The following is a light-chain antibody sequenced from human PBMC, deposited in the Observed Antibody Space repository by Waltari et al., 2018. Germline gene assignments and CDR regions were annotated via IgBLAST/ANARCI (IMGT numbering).Light chain of an antibody. CDR2: EVS. V-gene: IGLV2-8*01. Sequence: QSALTQPPSASGSPGQSVTISCTGTSSDVGDYNYVSWYQQHPGKAPKLMIFEVSRRPSGVPDRFSGSKSGNTASLTVSGSQAEDEADYYCSSYAGSNNVVFGGGTKLTVL. J-gene: IGLJ2*01. CDR3: SSYAGSNNVV. CDR1: SSDVGDYNY.